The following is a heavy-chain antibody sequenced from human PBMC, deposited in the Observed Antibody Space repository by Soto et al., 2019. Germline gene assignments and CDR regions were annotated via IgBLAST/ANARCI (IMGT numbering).Heavy chain of an antibody. CDR3: ARAYCSGGSCYFSWLEP. CDR1: VYTFTIYV. V-gene: IGHV1-46*01. D-gene: IGHD2-15*01. Sequence: SVKVSCKTSVYTFTIYVISWVRQAPGQGLEWMGIINPSGGSTSYAQKFQGRVTMTRDTSTSTVYMELSSLRSEDTAVYYCARAYCSGGSCYFSWLEPWGQGPLVTVSS. J-gene: IGHJ5*02. CDR2: INPSGGST.